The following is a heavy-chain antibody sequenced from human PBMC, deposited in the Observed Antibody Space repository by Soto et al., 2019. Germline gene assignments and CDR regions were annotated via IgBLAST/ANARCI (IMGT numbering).Heavy chain of an antibody. J-gene: IGHJ6*02. CDR3: ARDDRGGSSDYYYYGMYV. Sequence: QVQLVQSGAEVKKPGSSVKVSCKASGGTFSSYAISWVRQAPGQGLEWMGGIIPIFGTANYAQKFQGRVTITADESTSTAYMELSSLRSEDTAVYYCARDDRGGSSDYYYYGMYVWGQGTTVTVSS. V-gene: IGHV1-69*01. CDR2: IIPIFGTA. CDR1: GGTFSSYA. D-gene: IGHD6-6*01.